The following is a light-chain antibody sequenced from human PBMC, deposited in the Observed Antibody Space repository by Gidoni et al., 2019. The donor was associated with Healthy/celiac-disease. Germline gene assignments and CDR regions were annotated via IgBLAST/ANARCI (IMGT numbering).Light chain of an antibody. CDR1: QSISSW. CDR2: KAS. CDR3: QQYNSYSWT. V-gene: IGKV1-5*03. J-gene: IGKJ1*01. Sequence: DIQMTQSPSTLSASVGDRVTITCRANQSISSWLAWYQQKPGKAPKLLIYKASSLESGVPSMFSGSGSGTEFTLTIISLQPDDFATYYCQQYNSYSWTFGQGTKVEIK.